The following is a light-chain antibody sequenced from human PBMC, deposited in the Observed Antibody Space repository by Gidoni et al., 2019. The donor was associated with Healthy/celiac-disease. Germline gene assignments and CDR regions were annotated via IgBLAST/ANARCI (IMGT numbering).Light chain of an antibody. CDR2: DAS. J-gene: IGKJ3*01. V-gene: IGKV3-11*01. CDR3: QQRSNWSFT. CDR1: QCVSSY. Sequence: EIVFTQSPATLSLSPGERATLSCRASQCVSSYLAWYQQKPGQAPRLLIYDASNRATGIPARFSGSGSGTDFTLTISSLEPEDFAVYYCQQRSNWSFTFGPGTKVDIK.